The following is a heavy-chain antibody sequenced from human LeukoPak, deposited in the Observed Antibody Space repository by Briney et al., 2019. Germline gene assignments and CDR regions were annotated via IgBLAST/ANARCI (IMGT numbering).Heavy chain of an antibody. CDR3: ATSHDYSNSFDY. J-gene: IGHJ4*02. Sequence: GGSLRLSCAASGFIVSSNYMSWVRQAPGKGLEWVSIIYSGGSAYYADSVKGRFTISRDNSKNTLYLQVNSLRAEDTAVYYCATSHDYSNSFDYWGQGILVTVSS. D-gene: IGHD4-11*01. CDR2: IYSGGSA. CDR1: GFIVSSNY. V-gene: IGHV3-53*01.